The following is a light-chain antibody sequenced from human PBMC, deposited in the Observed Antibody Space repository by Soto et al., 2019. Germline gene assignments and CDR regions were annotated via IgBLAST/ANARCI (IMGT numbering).Light chain of an antibody. CDR3: QQYSSSPST. V-gene: IGKV3-20*01. Sequence: EIVLTNSRCTLSGSPQETAALSCISIHSVSSRYLAWYQQKSGQAPRLLIYATSSRATDIPDRFIGYGSGTDFTLTISGLQPEDFAVYYCQQYSSSPSTFGQGTKVEIK. CDR1: HSVSSRY. J-gene: IGKJ1*01. CDR2: ATS.